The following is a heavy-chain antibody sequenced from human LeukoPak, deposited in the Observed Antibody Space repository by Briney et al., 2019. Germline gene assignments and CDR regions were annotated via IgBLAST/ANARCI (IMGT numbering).Heavy chain of an antibody. CDR1: GGSFSGYY. J-gene: IGHJ6*03. V-gene: IGHV4-34*01. D-gene: IGHD3-9*01. CDR3: ARGLPSGGYFDWSRAPIYHYYYMDV. Sequence: PSETLSLTCAVYGGSFSGYYWSWIRQPPGKGLEWIGEINHSGSTNYNPSLKSRVTISVDTSKNQFSLKLSSVTAADTAVYYCARGLPSGGYFDWSRAPIYHYYYMDVWGKGTTVTVSS. CDR2: INHSGST.